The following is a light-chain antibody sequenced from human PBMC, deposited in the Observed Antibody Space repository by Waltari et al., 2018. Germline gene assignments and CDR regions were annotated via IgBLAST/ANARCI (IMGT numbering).Light chain of an antibody. V-gene: IGKV1-39*01. CDR2: AAS. CDR3: QQDYISPWT. CDR1: QPIATY. J-gene: IGKJ1*01. Sequence: DIQMTQSPSSLSASVGDRVTITCRASQPIATYVSWYHQKPGKGTMCLIYAASTLQTGVPTIFSGSGSGTDVTLTIAGLEPEDSGTYFCQQDYISPWTFGQGTTVEV.